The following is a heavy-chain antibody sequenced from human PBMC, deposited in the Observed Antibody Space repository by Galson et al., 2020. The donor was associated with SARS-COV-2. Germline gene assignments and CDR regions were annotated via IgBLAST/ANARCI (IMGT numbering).Heavy chain of an antibody. D-gene: IGHD6-13*01. Sequence: SETLSLTCVVSGGSISSNNWWSWVRQPPGKGLEWIGEIYHTGTTHDNPSLESRLIISVDKSKNQFSPRLRSVTAADTAVYYCARDGAGAAAGTWALSSWGQGTLVTVSS. V-gene: IGHV4-4*02. CDR1: GGSISSNNW. CDR3: ARDGAGAAAGTWALSS. J-gene: IGHJ5*02. CDR2: IYHTGTT.